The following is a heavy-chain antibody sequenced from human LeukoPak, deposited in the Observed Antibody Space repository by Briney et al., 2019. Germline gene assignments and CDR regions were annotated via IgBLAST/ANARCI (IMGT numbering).Heavy chain of an antibody. V-gene: IGHV1-2*02. D-gene: IGHD3-22*01. CDR2: INPNSGGT. CDR1: GYTFTGYY. CDR3: ARAPFYYYDSSGYDI. J-gene: IGHJ3*02. Sequence: ASVKVSCKASGYTFTGYYMHWVRQAPGQGLEWMGWINPNSGGTNYAQKFQGRVTMTRDMSISTAYMELSRLRSDDTAVYYCARAPFYYYDSSGYDIWGQGTMVTVSS.